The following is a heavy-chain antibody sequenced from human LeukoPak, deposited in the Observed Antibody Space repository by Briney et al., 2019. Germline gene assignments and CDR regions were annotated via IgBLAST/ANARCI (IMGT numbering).Heavy chain of an antibody. Sequence: GGSLRLSCAGSRFTYDVFAMQWGRQAPGQGREWVSGISWNSGTIGYAVSVKGRFTISRDNAKNSLYLQMNSLRAEDMALYYCAKEGPHRSYGLDRIGAFDIWGQGTMVTVSS. V-gene: IGHV3-9*03. CDR1: RFTYDVFA. J-gene: IGHJ3*02. CDR2: ISWNSGTI. D-gene: IGHD5-18*01. CDR3: AKEGPHRSYGLDRIGAFDI.